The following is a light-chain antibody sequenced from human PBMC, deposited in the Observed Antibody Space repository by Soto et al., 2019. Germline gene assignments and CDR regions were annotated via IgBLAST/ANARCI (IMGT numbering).Light chain of an antibody. CDR1: QAIRTN. CDR2: AAS. V-gene: IGKV1-17*01. Sequence: DIQMTQSPSSLSASVGDRVTIICRASQAIRTNVGWFQQKLGKAPKRLIYAASSLESGVPSRFIGSGSGTEFTLTISSLQPEDFATYYCLQHNSYPYTFGQGTKLEIK. J-gene: IGKJ2*01. CDR3: LQHNSYPYT.